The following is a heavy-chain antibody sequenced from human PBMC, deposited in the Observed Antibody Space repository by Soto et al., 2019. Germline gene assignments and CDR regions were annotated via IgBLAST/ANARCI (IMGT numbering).Heavy chain of an antibody. CDR1: GYTFTSYG. CDR2: ISAYNGNT. CDR3: ARFDAYCTNGVCRNYDYIRGRAASSGDL. D-gene: IGHD2-8*01. J-gene: IGHJ4*02. Sequence: ASVKVSCKASGYTFTSYGISWVRQAPGQGLEWMGWISAYNGNTNYAQKLQGRVTMTTDTSTSTAYVELRSLRSDDTAVYYCARFDAYCTNGVCRNYDYIRGRAASSGDLWGQGSLVTVSS. V-gene: IGHV1-18*01.